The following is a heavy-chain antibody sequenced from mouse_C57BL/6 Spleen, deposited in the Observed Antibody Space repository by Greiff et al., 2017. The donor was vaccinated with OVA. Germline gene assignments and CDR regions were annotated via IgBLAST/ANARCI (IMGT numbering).Heavy chain of an antibody. D-gene: IGHD1-1*02. J-gene: IGHJ2*01. CDR3: ARGTMGLSRDFDY. CDR1: GYTFTSYW. Sequence: QVQLQQPGTELVKPGASVKLSCKASGYTFTSYWMHWVQQRPGQGLEWIGNINPSNGGTNYNEKFKSKATLTVDKSSSTAYMQLSSLTSEDSAVYYCARGTMGLSRDFDYWGQGTTLTVSS. CDR2: INPSNGGT. V-gene: IGHV1-53*01.